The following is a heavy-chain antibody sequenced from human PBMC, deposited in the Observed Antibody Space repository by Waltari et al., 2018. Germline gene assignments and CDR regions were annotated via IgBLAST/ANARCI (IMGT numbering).Heavy chain of an antibody. J-gene: IGHJ3*02. Sequence: QIQLVPSGAEVYKPGSSVKISCGASGGTLNSYANSRGRQAPGQGLEWMGGIIPIFGTANYAQKFQGRVTITTDESTSTAYMELSSLRSEDTAVYYCARSSSHDAFDIWGQGTMVTVSS. CDR1: GGTLNSYA. V-gene: IGHV1-69*05. CDR2: IIPIFGTA. CDR3: ARSSSHDAFDI.